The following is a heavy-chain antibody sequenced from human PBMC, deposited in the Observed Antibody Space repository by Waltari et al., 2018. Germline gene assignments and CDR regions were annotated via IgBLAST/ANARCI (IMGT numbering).Heavy chain of an antibody. D-gene: IGHD3-22*01. CDR3: ARGHYDSSGYLYYFDY. V-gene: IGHV4-39*07. CDR2: IYYSGST. Sequence: QLQLQESGPGLVKPSETLSLTCTVSGGSISSSSYYWGWIRQHPGKGLEWIGSIYYSGSTYYNPSLKSRVTISVDTSKNQFSLKLSSVTAADTAVYYCARGHYDSSGYLYYFDYWGQGTLVTVSS. CDR1: GGSISSSSYY. J-gene: IGHJ4*02.